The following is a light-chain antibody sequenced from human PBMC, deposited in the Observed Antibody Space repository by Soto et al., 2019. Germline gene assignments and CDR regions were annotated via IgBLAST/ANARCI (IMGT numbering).Light chain of an antibody. V-gene: IGKV3-15*01. CDR1: QSVSSN. CDR3: QQHNNWPLT. CDR2: GAS. J-gene: IGKJ4*01. Sequence: EIVMKQSPATLSVSPGERDTLSCRASQSVSSNLAWYQQKPGQAPRLLVYGASTRATGIPARFSGSGSGTQFTLTISSLQSEDFAVYYCQQHNNWPLTFGGGAKVDIK.